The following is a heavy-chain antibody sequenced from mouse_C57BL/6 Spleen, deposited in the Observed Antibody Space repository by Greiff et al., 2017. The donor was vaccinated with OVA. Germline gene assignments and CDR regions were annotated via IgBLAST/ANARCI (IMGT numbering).Heavy chain of an antibody. D-gene: IGHD2-1*01. CDR3: ASYYGNWYFDV. CDR1: GFTFSSYG. J-gene: IGHJ1*03. Sequence: EVKLMESGGDLVKPGGSLKLSCAASGFTFSSYGMSWVRQTPDKRLEWVATISSGGSYTYYPDSVKGRFTISRDNAKNTLYLQMSSLKSEDTAMYYCASYYGNWYFDVWGTGTTVTVSS. V-gene: IGHV5-6*01. CDR2: ISSGGSYT.